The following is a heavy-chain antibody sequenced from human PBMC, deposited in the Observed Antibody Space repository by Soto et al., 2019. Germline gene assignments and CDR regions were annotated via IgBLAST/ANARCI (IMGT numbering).Heavy chain of an antibody. CDR2: ISGSGGST. CDR1: GFTFSSYA. Sequence: GGSLRLSCAASGFTFSSYAMSWVRQAPGKGLEWVSAISGSGGSTYYADSVKGRFPISRDNSKNTLYLQMNSLRAEDTAVYYCAKDRAGSSGYEGYFDYWGQGTLVTVSS. CDR3: AKDRAGSSGYEGYFDY. V-gene: IGHV3-23*01. J-gene: IGHJ4*02. D-gene: IGHD3-22*01.